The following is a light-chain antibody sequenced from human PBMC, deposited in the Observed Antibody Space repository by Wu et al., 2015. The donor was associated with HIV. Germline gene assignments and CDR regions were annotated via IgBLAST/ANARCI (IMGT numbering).Light chain of an antibody. V-gene: IGKV1-33*01. CDR1: QDIGTY. CDR2: DAS. CDR3: QQYDDVPLT. Sequence: DIQLTQSPSSLSPSVGDRVTITCHASQDIGTYLNWYQQKTRAKPQKLLIYDASHLESGVPSRFSGGGSGTDFSLSISNLQPEDFATYTCQQYDDVPLTFGGGTRV. J-gene: IGKJ4*01.